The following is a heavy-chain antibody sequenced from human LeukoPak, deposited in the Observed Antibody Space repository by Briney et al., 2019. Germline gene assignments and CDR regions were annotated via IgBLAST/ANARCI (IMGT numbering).Heavy chain of an antibody. V-gene: IGHV4-59*08. CDR2: IYYSGST. J-gene: IGHJ6*02. CDR1: GGSISSYY. Sequence: SETLSLTCTVSGGSISSYYWSWIRQPPGKGLEWIGYIYYSGSTNYNPSLKSRVTISVDTSKNQFSLKLSSVTAADTAVYYCAGHTVRNDGSMDVWGQGTTVTVSS. CDR3: AGHTVRNDGSMDV. D-gene: IGHD1-1*01.